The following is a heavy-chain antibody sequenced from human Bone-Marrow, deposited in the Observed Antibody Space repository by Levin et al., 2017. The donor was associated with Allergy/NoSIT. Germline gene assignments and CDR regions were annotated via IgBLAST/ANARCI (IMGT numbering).Heavy chain of an antibody. CDR2: ISGSGHST. CDR3: ARGAYGSGTSYYNVFPPTYFDY. D-gene: IGHD3-10*01. J-gene: IGHJ4*02. Sequence: PGESLKISCAASGFTFDTYAMSWVRQAPGKGLEWVSVISGSGHSTYYADSVKGRFTISRDTSKNTVYLQMNSLRAGDTAVYYCARGAYGSGTSYYNVFPPTYFDYWGQGTLVTVSS. CDR1: GFTFDTYA. V-gene: IGHV3-23*01.